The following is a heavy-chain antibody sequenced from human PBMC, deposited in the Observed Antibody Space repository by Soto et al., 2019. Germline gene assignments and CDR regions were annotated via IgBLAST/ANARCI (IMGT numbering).Heavy chain of an antibody. V-gene: IGHV4-30-2*01. D-gene: IGHD1-1*01. CDR3: ARVFSNFWYFFDF. J-gene: IGHJ4*02. CDR2: IYHTGGT. CDR1: GASSSTGYYS. Sequence: SETLSLTCSVSGASSSTGYYSWRWIRQPPGKGLEWIGNIYHTGGTHYNPSLKSRVTISVDRSKNQFSLNRSSLTAADTAVDYCARVFSNFWYFFDFWGQGSLITVS.